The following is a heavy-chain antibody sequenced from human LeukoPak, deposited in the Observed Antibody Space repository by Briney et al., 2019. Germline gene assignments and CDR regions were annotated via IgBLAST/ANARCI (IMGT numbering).Heavy chain of an antibody. CDR2: FYSGGNT. J-gene: IGHJ4*02. CDR3: ATFSYAGNAGGSVGY. D-gene: IGHD4-23*01. Sequence: QTGGSLRLSCAASGFTVSSNYMTWVRQAPGKGLEWVSVFYSGGNTYYADSVKGRFTISRDTSKNTVDLQMNSLRSEDAAVYYCATFSYAGNAGGSVGYWGQGTLVTVSS. CDR1: GFTVSSNY. V-gene: IGHV3-53*01.